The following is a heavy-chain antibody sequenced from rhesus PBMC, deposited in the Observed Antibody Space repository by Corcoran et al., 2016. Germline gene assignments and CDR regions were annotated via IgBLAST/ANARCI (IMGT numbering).Heavy chain of an antibody. CDR1: GFTFSSYG. J-gene: IGHJ3*01. CDR3: AKDRTSSGWYAFDF. D-gene: IGHD6-31*01. Sequence: EVHLLETGGGLVQPGGSLTLYCEAAGFTFSSYGMSWVRQSPGKGLKWVSTIKSGGSNTYYADSVKVRFTISRYNSKNTLSLQMNSLRAEDTAVYYFAKDRTSSGWYAFDFWGQGLSVTVSS. V-gene: IGHV3S5*01. CDR2: IKSGGSNT.